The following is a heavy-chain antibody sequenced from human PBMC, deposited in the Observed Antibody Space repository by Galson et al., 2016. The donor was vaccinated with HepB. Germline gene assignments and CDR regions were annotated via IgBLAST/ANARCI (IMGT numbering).Heavy chain of an antibody. CDR3: ARLWFGETHLDY. V-gene: IGHV3-7*01. Sequence: SLRLSCAASGFTFRNFWMSWVRQDPGKGLEWVANIKQGGSQTYYVDSVKGRFTISRDDAKNSLYLQMNSLRAEDTAVYYCARLWFGETHLDYWGQGAVVTVSS. J-gene: IGHJ4*02. CDR2: IKQGGSQT. D-gene: IGHD3-10*01. CDR1: GFTFRNFW.